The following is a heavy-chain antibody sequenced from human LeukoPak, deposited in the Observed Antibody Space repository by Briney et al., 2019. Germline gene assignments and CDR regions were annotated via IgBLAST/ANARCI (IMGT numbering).Heavy chain of an antibody. V-gene: IGHV4-4*09. CDR3: ARNGDSYASSGLDWFDP. CDR2: IYTSGST. Sequence: SETLSLTCTVSGGSISSYYWSWIRQPPGKGLEWIGYIYTSGSTNYNPSLKSRVTISVDTSKNQFSLKLSSVAAADTAVYYCARNGDSYASSGLDWFDPWGQGSLVTVSS. D-gene: IGHD3-22*01. CDR1: GGSISSYY. J-gene: IGHJ5*02.